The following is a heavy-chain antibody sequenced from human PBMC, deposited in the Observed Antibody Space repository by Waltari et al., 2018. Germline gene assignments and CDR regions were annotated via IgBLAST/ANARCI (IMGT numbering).Heavy chain of an antibody. CDR2: MNPNSGNT. V-gene: IGHV1-8*03. Sequence: QVQLVQSGAEVKKPGASVKVSCKASGYTFTSYDINWVRQATGQGLEWMGWMNPNSGNTGYARKCQGRVAITRNTSISTAYMELSSLRSEDTAVYYCARGSKKAVEGDAFDIWGQGTMVTVSS. CDR3: ARGSKKAVEGDAFDI. CDR1: GYTFTSYD. J-gene: IGHJ3*02. D-gene: IGHD2-2*01.